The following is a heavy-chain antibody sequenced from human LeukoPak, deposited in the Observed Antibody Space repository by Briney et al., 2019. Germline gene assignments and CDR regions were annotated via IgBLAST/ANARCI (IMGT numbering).Heavy chain of an antibody. V-gene: IGHV1-8*01. CDR2: MNPNSGNT. J-gene: IGHJ4*02. D-gene: IGHD3-10*01. CDR1: GYTFTSYD. CDR3: ARGGPLWFGELPQVDY. Sequence: ASVKVSCKASGYTFTSYDINWVRQATGQGLEWMGWMNPNSGNTGYAQKFQGRVTMTRNTSISTAYMELSSLRSEDTAVYYCARGGPLWFGELPQVDYWGQGTQVTVSS.